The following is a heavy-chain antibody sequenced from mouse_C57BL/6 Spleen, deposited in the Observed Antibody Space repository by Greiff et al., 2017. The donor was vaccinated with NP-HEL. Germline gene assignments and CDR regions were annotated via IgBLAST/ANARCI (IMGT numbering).Heavy chain of an antibody. V-gene: IGHV5-12*01. CDR2: ISNGGGST. Sequence: EVKVEESGGGLVQPGGSLKLSCAASGFTFSDYYMYWVRQTPEKRLEWVAYISNGGGSTYYPDTVKGRFTISRDNAKNTLYLQMSRLKSEDTAMYYCARHALYGSSYDWYFDVWGTGTTVTVSS. J-gene: IGHJ1*03. D-gene: IGHD1-1*01. CDR1: GFTFSDYY. CDR3: ARHALYGSSYDWYFDV.